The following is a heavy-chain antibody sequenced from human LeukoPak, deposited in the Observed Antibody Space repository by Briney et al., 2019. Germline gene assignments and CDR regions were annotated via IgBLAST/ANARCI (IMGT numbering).Heavy chain of an antibody. J-gene: IGHJ4*02. Sequence: SETLSLTCAVYGGSFSGYYWSWIRQHPGKGLEWIGEINHSGSTNYNPSLKSRVTISVDTSKNQFSLKLSSVTAADTAVYYCARAIYGDYDYWGQGTLVTVSS. V-gene: IGHV4-34*01. CDR3: ARAIYGDYDY. D-gene: IGHD4-17*01. CDR1: GGSFSGYY. CDR2: INHSGST.